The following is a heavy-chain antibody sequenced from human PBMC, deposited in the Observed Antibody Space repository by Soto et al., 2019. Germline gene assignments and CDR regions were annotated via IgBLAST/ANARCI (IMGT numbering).Heavy chain of an antibody. CDR2: IGPESGAT. CDR3: GRGRSGQIVVFY. J-gene: IGHJ4*02. Sequence: ASVKVSCKASGYTFTGHYIHWVRQAPEQGPEWMGEIGPESGATRYAQKFQGRVTMTMDMSITTVYMELSNLSPDDTAVYYCGRGRSGQIVVFYWAQGTPVTVSS. D-gene: IGHD5-12*01. V-gene: IGHV1-2*02. CDR1: GYTFTGHY.